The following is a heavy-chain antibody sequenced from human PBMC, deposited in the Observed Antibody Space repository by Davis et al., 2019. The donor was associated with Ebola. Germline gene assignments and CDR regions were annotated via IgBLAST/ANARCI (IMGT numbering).Heavy chain of an antibody. D-gene: IGHD3-22*01. V-gene: IGHV3-15*01. Sequence: PGGSLRLSCAASGFTFSSYWMHWVRQAPGKGLEWVGRIKSKTDGGTTDYAAPVKGRFTISRDDSRNTLYLQMNSLKTEDTAVYYCTTVLRDSSAYVTNWGQGTLVTVSS. CDR1: GFTFSSYW. J-gene: IGHJ4*02. CDR3: TTVLRDSSAYVTN. CDR2: IKSKTDGGTT.